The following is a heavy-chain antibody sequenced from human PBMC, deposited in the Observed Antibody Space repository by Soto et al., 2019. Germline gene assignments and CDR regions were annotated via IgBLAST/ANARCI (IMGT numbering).Heavy chain of an antibody. CDR3: ARELYDSSGYYSNWFDP. CDR2: IYYSGST. CDR1: GGSISSYY. D-gene: IGHD3-22*01. V-gene: IGHV4-59*01. Sequence: PSETLSLTCTVSGGSISSYYWSWIRQPPGKGLEWIGYIYYSGSTNYNPSLKSRVTISADTSKNQFSLKLSSVTAADTAVYYCARELYDSSGYYSNWFDPWGQGTLVTVSS. J-gene: IGHJ5*02.